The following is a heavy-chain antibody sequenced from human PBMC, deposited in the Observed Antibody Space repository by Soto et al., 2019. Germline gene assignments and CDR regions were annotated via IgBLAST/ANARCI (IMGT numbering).Heavy chain of an antibody. CDR3: ARGGAYYYDSKGWFDP. J-gene: IGHJ5*02. CDR2: IIPIFGTA. D-gene: IGHD3-22*01. CDR1: GGTFSSYA. V-gene: IGHV1-69*01. Sequence: VQLVESGGGLVQPGGSLRLSCAASGGTFSSYAISWVRQAPGQGLEWMGGIIPIFGTANYAQKFQGRVTITADESTSTAYMELSSLRSEDTAVYYCARGGAYYYDSKGWFDPWGQGTLVTVSS.